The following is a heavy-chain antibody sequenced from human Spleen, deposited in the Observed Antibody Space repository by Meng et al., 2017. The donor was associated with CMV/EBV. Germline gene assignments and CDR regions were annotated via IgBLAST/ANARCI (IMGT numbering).Heavy chain of an antibody. CDR1: GGSISSYY. J-gene: IGHJ6*02. CDR2: IYYSGRT. D-gene: IGHD5-18*01. Sequence: GSLRLSCTVSGGSISSYYWSWIRQPPGKGLEWIGYIYYSGRTYYNPSLKSRLSISVDTSENQFSLRLSSVTAADTAVYYCARAAMANYYYGLDVWGQGTTVTVSS. V-gene: IGHV4-59*08. CDR3: ARAAMANYYYGLDV.